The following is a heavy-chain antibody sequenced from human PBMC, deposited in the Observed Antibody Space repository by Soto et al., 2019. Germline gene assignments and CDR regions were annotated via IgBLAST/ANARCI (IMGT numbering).Heavy chain of an antibody. CDR3: ARLPYSGRYSDWYFDL. V-gene: IGHV3-7*03. CDR2: IKQDGSEK. J-gene: IGHJ2*01. CDR1: GFTFSRYW. Sequence: EVQLVESGGGSVQSGGSLRLSCAASGFTFSRYWMTWVRQAPGKGLEWVTNIKQDGSEKYYVDSVKGRFTISRDNAKNSLSLQMNSLRVEDTAVYYCARLPYSGRYSDWYFDLWGRGALVTVSS. D-gene: IGHD1-26*01.